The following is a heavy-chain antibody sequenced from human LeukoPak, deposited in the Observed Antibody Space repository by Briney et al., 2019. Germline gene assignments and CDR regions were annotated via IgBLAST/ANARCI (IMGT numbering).Heavy chain of an antibody. CDR2: IIPILGIA. J-gene: IGHJ4*02. Sequence: SLNVSPKPSRGTFTSYAVSSVPQAPGPGREWWGRIIPILGIANYAQKFQGRVTITADKSTSTAYMELSSLRSEDTAVYYCAGGPSIAVAGTVVFDYWGQGTLATVSS. D-gene: IGHD6-19*01. V-gene: IGHV1-69*04. CDR3: AGGPSIAVAGTVVFDY. CDR1: RGTFTSYA.